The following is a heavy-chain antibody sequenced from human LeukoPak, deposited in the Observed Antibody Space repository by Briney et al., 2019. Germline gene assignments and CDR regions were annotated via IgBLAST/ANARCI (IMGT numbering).Heavy chain of an antibody. J-gene: IGHJ4*02. CDR1: GYTFTGYY. V-gene: IGHV1-2*02. Sequence: ASVKVSCKASGYTFTGYYMHWMRQAPGQGLEWMGCINPNSGGTNYAQKFQGRVTMTRDTSISTAYMELSRLRSDDTAVYFCSRDYYDFWTGYSYTLEHWGQGTLVTVSS. D-gene: IGHD3-3*01. CDR2: INPNSGGT. CDR3: SRDYYDFWTGYSYTLEH.